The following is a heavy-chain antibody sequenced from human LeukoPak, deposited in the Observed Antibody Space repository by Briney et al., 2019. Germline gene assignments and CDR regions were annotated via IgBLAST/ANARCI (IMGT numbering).Heavy chain of an antibody. V-gene: IGHV4-59*12. D-gene: IGHD5-12*01. Sequence: SETLSLTCTVSGGSISSYYWSWIRQPPGKGLEWIGSIYYSGSTYYNPSLKSRVTISVDTSKNQFSLKLSSVTAADTAVYYCAGIVATINGFDYWGQGTLVTVSS. J-gene: IGHJ4*02. CDR3: AGIVATINGFDY. CDR1: GGSISSYY. CDR2: IYYSGST.